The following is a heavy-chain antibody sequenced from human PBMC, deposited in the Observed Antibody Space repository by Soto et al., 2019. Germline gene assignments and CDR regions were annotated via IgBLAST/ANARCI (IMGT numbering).Heavy chain of an antibody. D-gene: IGHD6-13*01. CDR2: IYYSGST. CDR1: GGSISSSSYY. Sequence: PSETLSLTXTVSGGSISSSSYYWGWIRQPPGKGLEWIGSIYYSGSTYYNPSLKSRVTISVDTSKNQFSLKLSSVTAADTAVYYCATTGSSRPTSDYWGQGALVTVSS. V-gene: IGHV4-39*01. J-gene: IGHJ4*02. CDR3: ATTGSSRPTSDY.